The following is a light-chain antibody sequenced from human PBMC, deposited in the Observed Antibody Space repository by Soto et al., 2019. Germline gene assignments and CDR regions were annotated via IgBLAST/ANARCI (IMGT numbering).Light chain of an antibody. V-gene: IGKV3-15*01. CDR1: QSVSRN. CDR2: AAS. Sequence: VITQSPATLSVSPGERATFSCRASQSVSRNLTWYQQKPGQAPRHLIYAASTRAAGIPARFSGSGSGTDLSLSISSLQPEDFAVYFCHQDFTFGATFGQGTKVEI. J-gene: IGKJ1*01. CDR3: HQDFTFGAT.